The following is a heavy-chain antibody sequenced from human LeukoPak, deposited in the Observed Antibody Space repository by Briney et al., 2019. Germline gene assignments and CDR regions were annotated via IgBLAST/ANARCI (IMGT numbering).Heavy chain of an antibody. V-gene: IGHV4-61*02. CDR1: GVSISSGSYY. CDR3: ARGNRNYYDSSGYQLEPHFDY. Sequence: SQTLSLTCTVSGVSISSGSYYWSWIRQPAGKGLEWIGRIYTSGSTNYNPSLKSRFTISVDTSKNQFSLKLSSVTAADTAVYYCARGNRNYYDSSGYQLEPHFDYWGQGTLVTVSS. D-gene: IGHD3-22*01. CDR2: IYTSGST. J-gene: IGHJ4*02.